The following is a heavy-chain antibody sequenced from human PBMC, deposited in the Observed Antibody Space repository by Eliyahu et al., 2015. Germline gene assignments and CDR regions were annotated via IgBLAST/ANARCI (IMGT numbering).Heavy chain of an antibody. CDR1: XFPFSNYG. J-gene: IGHJ4*02. CDR3: ARSAYYDFHTYLIDY. CDR2: IWYDGTNK. Sequence: QVQMVESGGGVVQPGSSLRLSCXVSXFPFSNYGMHWVRQAPGKGLEWVAIIWYDGTNKYDADSVKGRFTISRDNSKNTLYLQMNSLRVEDTAVYFCARSAYYDFHTYLIDYWGQGTLVTV. V-gene: IGHV3-33*01. D-gene: IGHD3-16*01.